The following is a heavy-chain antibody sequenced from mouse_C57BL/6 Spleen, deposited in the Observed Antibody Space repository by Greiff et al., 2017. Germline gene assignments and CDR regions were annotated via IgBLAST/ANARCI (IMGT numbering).Heavy chain of an antibody. D-gene: IGHD2-2*01. CDR1: GYTFTSYG. CDR2: IYPRSGNT. V-gene: IGHV1-81*01. Sequence: QVQLQQSGAELARPGASVKLSCKASGYTFTSYGISWVKQRTGQGLEWIGEIYPRSGNTYYNEKFKGKATLTADKSSSTAYMELRSLTSEDSAVYFCARCTMVTTGYWYFDVWGTGTTVTVSS. CDR3: ARCTMVTTGYWYFDV. J-gene: IGHJ1*03.